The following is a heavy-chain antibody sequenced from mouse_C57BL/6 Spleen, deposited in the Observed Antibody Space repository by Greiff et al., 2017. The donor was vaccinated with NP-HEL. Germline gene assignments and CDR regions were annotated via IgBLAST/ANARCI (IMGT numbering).Heavy chain of an antibody. CDR3: AKNGILLPSKGYFDV. V-gene: IGHV2-4*01. Sequence: VQLQQSGPGLVQPSPSLSITCTVSGFSLTSYGVHWVRQPPGKGLEWLGVIWSGGSTGYNAAFISRLSISKDNSKSQVFFKMNSLQADDTAIYYCAKNGILLPSKGYFDVWGTGTTVTVSS. J-gene: IGHJ1*03. CDR1: GFSLTSYG. CDR2: IWSGGST. D-gene: IGHD1-1*01.